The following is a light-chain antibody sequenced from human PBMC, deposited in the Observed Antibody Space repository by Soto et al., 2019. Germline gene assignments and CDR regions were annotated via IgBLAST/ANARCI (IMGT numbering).Light chain of an antibody. CDR2: GAS. Sequence: EIVLTQSPAILSVSPGERATLSCRASQTIDSDLAWYQQQPGQAPRLLIYGASSRATGVPARFIGSGSGTEFTLTISSLQSEDFAVYYCQQHNDWPPWTFGQGTKVEIK. J-gene: IGKJ1*01. CDR3: QQHNDWPPWT. CDR1: QTIDSD. V-gene: IGKV3-15*01.